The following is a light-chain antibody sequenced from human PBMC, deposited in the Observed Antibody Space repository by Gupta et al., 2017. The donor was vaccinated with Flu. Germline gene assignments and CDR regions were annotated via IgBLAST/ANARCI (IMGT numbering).Light chain of an antibody. J-gene: IGLJ1*01. V-gene: IGLV1-47*01. CDR3: AVSDDTLSGFYV. CDR1: SSNIGNNY. CDR2: RNN. Sequence: VSIYCSGSSSNIGNNYVYWYQQVPGKAPKLLIYRNNQRPSGVPDRFSGSKSGTSASLAISWLRSEDEADYYCAVSDDTLSGFYVFGTGTKVTV.